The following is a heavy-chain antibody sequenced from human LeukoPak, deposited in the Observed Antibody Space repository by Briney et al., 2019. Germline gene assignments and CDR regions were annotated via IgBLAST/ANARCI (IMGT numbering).Heavy chain of an antibody. CDR1: GGSISSSSYY. CDR3: AREASKITMVRGVIDY. D-gene: IGHD3-10*01. Sequence: SETLSLTCTVSGGSISSSSYYWGWIRQPPGKGLEWIGSIYYSGSTYYNPSLKSRVTISVDTSKSQFSLKLSSVTAADTAVYYCAREASKITMVRGVIDYWGQGTLVTVSS. J-gene: IGHJ4*02. CDR2: IYYSGST. V-gene: IGHV4-39*02.